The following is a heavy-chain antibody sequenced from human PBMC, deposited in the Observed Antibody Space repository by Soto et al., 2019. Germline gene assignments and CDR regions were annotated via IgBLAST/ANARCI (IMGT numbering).Heavy chain of an antibody. CDR1: GGSISSYY. D-gene: IGHD4-17*01. J-gene: IGHJ4*02. Sequence: QVHLQESGPGLVKPSETLSLTCTVSGGSISSYYWSWIRQPPGKGLEWIGCISSTGNTNYNPSLKSRVTISVDTPTNPFSLTLSSVTAADTAVYHCARHYGDSYWGQGILVTVSS. CDR3: ARHYGDSY. CDR2: ISSTGNT. V-gene: IGHV4-59*08.